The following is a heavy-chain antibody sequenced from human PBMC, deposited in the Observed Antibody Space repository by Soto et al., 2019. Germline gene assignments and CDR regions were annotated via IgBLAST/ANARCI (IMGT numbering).Heavy chain of an antibody. CDR2: IIPIFGTA. J-gene: IGHJ6*02. CDR1: GGTFSSYA. D-gene: IGHD6-6*01. V-gene: IGHV1-69*12. CDR3: GVFGSGNYYYGMDV. Sequence: QVQLVQSGAEVKKPGSSVKVSCKASGGTFSSYAISWVQQAPGQGLKWMGGIIPIFGTANYAQKFQGRVTITADESTSTAYMELSSLRSEDTAVYYCGVFGSGNYYYGMDVWGQGTTVTVSS.